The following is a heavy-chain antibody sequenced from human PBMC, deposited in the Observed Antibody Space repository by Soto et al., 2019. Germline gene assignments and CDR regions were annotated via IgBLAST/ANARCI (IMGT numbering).Heavy chain of an antibody. CDR2: INPNSGGT. J-gene: IGHJ5*02. V-gene: IGHV1-2*04. CDR1: GYTFTGYY. Sequence: ASVKVSCKASGYTFTGYYMHWVRQAPGQGLEWMGWINPNSGGTNYAQKFQGWVTMTRDTSISTAYMELSRLRSDDTAVYYCARSAAAYSSSRRGRNPGGYWFDPWGQGTLVTVSS. D-gene: IGHD6-6*01. CDR3: ARSAAAYSSSRRGRNPGGYWFDP.